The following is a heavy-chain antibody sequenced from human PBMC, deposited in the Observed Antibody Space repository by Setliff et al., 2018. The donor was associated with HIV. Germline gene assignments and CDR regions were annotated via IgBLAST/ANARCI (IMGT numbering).Heavy chain of an antibody. D-gene: IGHD2-2*01. J-gene: IGHJ6*03. Sequence: GESLKISCQGSGNVFSTSWIAWVRQMPGKGLEWMGIIFPGDSDTRYSPSFQGQVTISVDRSINTAYLQWSSLKASDTAMYYCARHLGLPDATDYMDVWGKGTTVTVSS. CDR3: ARHLGLPDATDYMDV. CDR2: IFPGDSDT. CDR1: GNVFSTSW. V-gene: IGHV5-51*01.